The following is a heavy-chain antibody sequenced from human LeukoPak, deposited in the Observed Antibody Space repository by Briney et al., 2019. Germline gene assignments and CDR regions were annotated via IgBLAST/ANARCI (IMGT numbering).Heavy chain of an antibody. CDR3: ARARDTMVRGVIIGPHFDY. CDR1: GGSISSYY. CDR2: IYYSGST. J-gene: IGHJ4*02. D-gene: IGHD3-10*01. V-gene: IGHV4-59*01. Sequence: DPSETLSLTCTVSGGSISSYYWSWIRQPPGKGLEWIGYIYYSGSTNYNPSLKSRVTISVDTSKNQFSLKLSSVTAADTAVYYCARARDTMVRGVIIGPHFDYWGQGTLVTASS.